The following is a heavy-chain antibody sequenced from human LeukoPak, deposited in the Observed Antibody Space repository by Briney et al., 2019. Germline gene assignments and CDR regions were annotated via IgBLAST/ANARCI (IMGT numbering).Heavy chain of an antibody. V-gene: IGHV4-34*01. CDR2: INHSGST. D-gene: IGHD6-13*01. Sequence: SETLSLACAVYGGSFSGYYWSWIRQPPGKGLEWIGEINHSGSTNYNPSLKSRVTISVDTSKNQFSLKLSSVTAADTAVYYCARDVPGIAAAGTFWFGPWGQGTLVTVSS. CDR1: GGSFSGYY. CDR3: ARDVPGIAAAGTFWFGP. J-gene: IGHJ5*02.